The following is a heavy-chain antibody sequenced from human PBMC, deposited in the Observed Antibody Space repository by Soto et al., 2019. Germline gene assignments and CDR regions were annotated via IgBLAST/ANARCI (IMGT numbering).Heavy chain of an antibody. V-gene: IGHV1-69*05. Sequence: SVKVSCKASGGTFSSYAISWVRQAPGQGLEWMGWIIPIFGTANYAQKLQGRVTMTTDTSTSTAYMELRSLRSDDTAVYYCARDVIVGATAYYFDYWGQGTLVTVSS. D-gene: IGHD1-26*01. CDR1: GGTFSSYA. J-gene: IGHJ4*02. CDR2: IIPIFGTA. CDR3: ARDVIVGATAYYFDY.